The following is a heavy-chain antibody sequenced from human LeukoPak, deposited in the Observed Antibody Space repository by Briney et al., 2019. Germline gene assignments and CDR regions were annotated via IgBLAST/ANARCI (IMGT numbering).Heavy chain of an antibody. CDR2: ISAYNGNT. J-gene: IGHJ6*03. CDR1: GYTFTSYG. V-gene: IGHV1-18*01. CDR3: ARAGISAYYYYMDV. Sequence: ASVKVSCKASGYTFTSYGISWVRQAPGQGLEWMGWISAYNGNTNYAQKLQGRVTMTTDTSTSTAYTELRSLRSDDTAVYYCARAGISAYYYYMDVWGKGTTVTVSS. D-gene: IGHD6-25*01.